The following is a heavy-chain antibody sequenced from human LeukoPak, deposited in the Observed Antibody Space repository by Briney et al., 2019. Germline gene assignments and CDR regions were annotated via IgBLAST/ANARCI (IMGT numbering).Heavy chain of an antibody. J-gene: IGHJ4*02. Sequence: GASVKVSCKASGGTFSSYAISWLRQAPGQGLEWMGGIIPIFGTANYAQKFQGRVTITADESTSTAYMELSSLRSEDTAVYYCARGWGDRGPTNWGQGTLVTVSS. D-gene: IGHD3-16*01. CDR2: IIPIFGTA. V-gene: IGHV1-69*13. CDR3: ARGWGDRGPTN. CDR1: GGTFSSYA.